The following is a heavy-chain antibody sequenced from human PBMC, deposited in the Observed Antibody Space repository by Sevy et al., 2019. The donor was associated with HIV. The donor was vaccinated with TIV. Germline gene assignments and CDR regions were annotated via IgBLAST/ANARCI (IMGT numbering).Heavy chain of an antibody. J-gene: IGHJ4*02. CDR3: ARDSRGVDYSNYGCSDFDY. CDR1: GYTFTSYG. Sequence: ASVNVSCKASGYTFTSYGISWVRQAPGQGLEWMGWISDYNRNTNYAQKLQGRVTMTTDTSTSTAYMELRSLRSDDTAAYYCARDSRGVDYSNYGCSDFDYWGQGTLVTVSS. CDR2: ISDYNRNT. D-gene: IGHD4-4*01. V-gene: IGHV1-18*01.